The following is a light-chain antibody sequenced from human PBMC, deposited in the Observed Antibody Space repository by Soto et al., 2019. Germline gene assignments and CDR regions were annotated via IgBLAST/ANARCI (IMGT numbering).Light chain of an antibody. V-gene: IGLV2-14*01. Sequence: QSALTQPASVSGSPGQSITISCSGTSSDVGGYNYVSWYQQHPGKVPKLMIYDVSNRPSGVSNRFSGSKSGNTASLTISGVQAGDEADYFCRSYTSSSTVGVFGTGTKVTVL. CDR1: SSDVGGYNY. CDR2: DVS. J-gene: IGLJ1*01. CDR3: RSYTSSSTVGV.